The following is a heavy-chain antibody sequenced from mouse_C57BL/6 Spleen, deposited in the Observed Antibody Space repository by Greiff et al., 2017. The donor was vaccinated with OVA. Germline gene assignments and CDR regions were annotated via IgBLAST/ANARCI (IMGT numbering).Heavy chain of an antibody. CDR1: GYTFTDYE. CDR3: TEVATQGFAY. J-gene: IGHJ3*01. V-gene: IGHV1-15*01. D-gene: IGHD1-1*01. CDR2: IDPETGGT. Sequence: QVHVKQSGAELVRPGASVTLSCKASGYTFTDYEMHWVKQTPVHGLEWIGAIDPETGGTAYNQKFKGKAILTADKSSSTAYMELRSLTSEDSAVYYCTEVATQGFAYWGQGTLVTVSA.